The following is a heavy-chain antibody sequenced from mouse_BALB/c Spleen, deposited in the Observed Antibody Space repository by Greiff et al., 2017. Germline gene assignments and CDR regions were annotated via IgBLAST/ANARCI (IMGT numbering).Heavy chain of an antibody. Sequence: EVKLQQSGPELVKPGASVKISCKASGYTFTDYNMHWVKQSHGKSLEWIGYIYPYNGGTGYNQKFKSKATLTVDNSSSTAYMELRSLTSEDSAVYYCAKIYYDYDGAMDYWGQGTSVTVSS. J-gene: IGHJ4*01. CDR1: GYTFTDYN. V-gene: IGHV1S29*02. CDR3: AKIYYDYDGAMDY. CDR2: IYPYNGGT. D-gene: IGHD2-4*01.